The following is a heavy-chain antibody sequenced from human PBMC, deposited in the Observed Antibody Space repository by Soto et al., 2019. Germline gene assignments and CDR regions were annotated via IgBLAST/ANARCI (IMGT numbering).Heavy chain of an antibody. CDR2: IDHTGTT. D-gene: IGHD6-19*01. J-gene: IGHJ4*02. Sequence: QVQLQESGPGLVKPSGTLSLTCAVSGDSVSSNYYWCWVRQPPGKGLEWIGEIDHTGTTNYNPSLKSRVTISVDKSNNQFSLDLSSVTAADTAVYYCARSAGWYAVHSWGPGTLVTVSS. CDR3: ARSAGWYAVHS. V-gene: IGHV4-4*02. CDR1: GDSVSSNYY.